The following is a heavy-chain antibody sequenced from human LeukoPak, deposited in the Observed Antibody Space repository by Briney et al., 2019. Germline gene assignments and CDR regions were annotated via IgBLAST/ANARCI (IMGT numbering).Heavy chain of an antibody. Sequence: ASVKVSCKASGYTFTRHYMNWVRQAPGQGLEWMGKINPSSGGTGYAQKFQGRVTMTRDTSTSTVYMELTSLRSEDTAVYYCARGGGYCSSTSCSLYWGQGTLVTVSS. CDR3: ARGGGYCSSTSCSLY. V-gene: IGHV1-46*01. CDR2: INPSSGGT. D-gene: IGHD2-2*01. J-gene: IGHJ4*02. CDR1: GYTFTRHY.